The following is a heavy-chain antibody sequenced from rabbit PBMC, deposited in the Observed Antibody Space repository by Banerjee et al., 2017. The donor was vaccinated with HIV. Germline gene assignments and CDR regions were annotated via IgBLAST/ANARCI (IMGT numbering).Heavy chain of an antibody. D-gene: IGHD6-1*01. Sequence: QSLEESGGDLVKPGASLTLTCTASGFSFSSYYYMCWVRQAPGKGLEWIACIGTSSGNTYYASWAKGRFTISKTSSTTVTLQMTSLTAADTATYFCARGPYYTTGYAGVAYAFTRLDLWGPGTLVTVS. J-gene: IGHJ3*01. V-gene: IGHV1S40*01. CDR1: GFSFSSYYY. CDR2: IGTSSGNT. CDR3: ARGPYYTTGYAGVAYAFTRLDL.